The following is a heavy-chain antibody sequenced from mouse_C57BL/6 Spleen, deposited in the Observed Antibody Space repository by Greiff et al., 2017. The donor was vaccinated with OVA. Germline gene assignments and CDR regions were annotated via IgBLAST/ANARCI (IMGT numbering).Heavy chain of an antibody. CDR1: GYTFTSYW. J-gene: IGHJ1*03. CDR3: ARRGYYGSSYVPYFDV. V-gene: IGHV1-53*01. D-gene: IGHD1-1*01. Sequence: QVQLQQPGTELVKPGASVKLSCKASGYTFTSYWMHWVQQRPGQGLEWIGNINPSNGGTNYNEKFKSKATLTVDKSSSTAYMQLSSLTSEDSAVYYCARRGYYGSSYVPYFDVWGTGTTVTVSS. CDR2: INPSNGGT.